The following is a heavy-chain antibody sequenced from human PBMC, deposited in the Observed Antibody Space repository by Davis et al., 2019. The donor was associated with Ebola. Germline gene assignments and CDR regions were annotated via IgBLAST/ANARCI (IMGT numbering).Heavy chain of an antibody. D-gene: IGHD6-19*01. V-gene: IGHV1-18*04. CDR3: ARDHHIAVAGAPGY. CDR2: INPHNGNT. J-gene: IGHJ4*02. Sequence: ASVKVSCKASGYTFTNYGITWVRQAPGQGLEWMGWINPHNGNTNYAQKLQGRVTMTTDTSTSTAYMELRGLRSDDTAVYYCARDHHIAVAGAPGYWGQGTLVTVSS. CDR1: GYTFTNYG.